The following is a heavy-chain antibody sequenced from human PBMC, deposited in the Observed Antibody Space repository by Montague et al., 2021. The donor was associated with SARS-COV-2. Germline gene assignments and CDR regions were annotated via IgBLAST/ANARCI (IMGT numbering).Heavy chain of an antibody. D-gene: IGHD3-10*01. CDR2: ISYSGRT. Sequence: SETLSLTCTVSGGSVSSSPYYWGCIRQPPGRGLEWAGSISYSGRTYFSPSLKSRLTISVDSSENQFSLRLSSVTAADTAVYYCASSYYYGSGTYVYNYYMDVWGKGTTVTVSS. CDR3: ASSYYYGSGTYVYNYYMDV. CDR1: GGSVSSSPYY. V-gene: IGHV4-39*01. J-gene: IGHJ6*03.